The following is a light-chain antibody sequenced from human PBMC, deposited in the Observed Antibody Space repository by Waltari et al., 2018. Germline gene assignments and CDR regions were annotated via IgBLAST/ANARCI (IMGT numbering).Light chain of an antibody. V-gene: IGKV1-5*03. Sequence: DIQMAQSPSTLSASVGDRVTITCRASQRISNYLAWYQQKPGKAPKLLIFTASYLESGVPSRFSGSGSGTEFTLTISCLQPDDFATYYCQQYNTYSWTFGQGTKVEIK. CDR3: QQYNTYSWT. J-gene: IGKJ1*01. CDR1: QRISNY. CDR2: TAS.